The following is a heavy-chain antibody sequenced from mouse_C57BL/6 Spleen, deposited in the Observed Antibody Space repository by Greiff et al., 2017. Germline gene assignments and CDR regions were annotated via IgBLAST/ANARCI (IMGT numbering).Heavy chain of an antibody. J-gene: IGHJ2*01. CDR2: IYPSDSET. CDR1: GYTFTSYW. Sequence: VKLQQPGAELVRPGSSVKLSCKASGYTFTSYWMDWVKQRPGQGLEWIGNIYPSDSETHYNQKFKDKATLTVDKSSSTAYMQLISLTSEDSAVYYCAREGDYYEYYFDYWGQGTTLTVSS. V-gene: IGHV1-61*01. D-gene: IGHD1-1*01. CDR3: AREGDYYEYYFDY.